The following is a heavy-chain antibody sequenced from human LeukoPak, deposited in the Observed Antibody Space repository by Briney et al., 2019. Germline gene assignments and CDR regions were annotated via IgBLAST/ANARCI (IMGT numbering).Heavy chain of an antibody. CDR2: ISGSGGST. V-gene: IGHV3-23*01. Sequence: GGSLRLSCAASGFTFSSYVISWVRQAPGKGLEWVSGISGSGGSTYYADSVKGRFTISRDNSKNTLYLQMNSLRAEDTAVYYCAKNVRDTGTFDYWGQGTLVTVSS. J-gene: IGHJ4*02. CDR3: AKNVRDTGTFDY. D-gene: IGHD5-18*01. CDR1: GFTFSSYV.